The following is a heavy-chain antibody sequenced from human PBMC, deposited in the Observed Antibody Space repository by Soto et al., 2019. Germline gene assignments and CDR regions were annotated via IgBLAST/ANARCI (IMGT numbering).Heavy chain of an antibody. CDR3: ARENFGAVVHDAFDL. CDR2: IYDTETA. V-gene: IGHV4-31*03. CDR1: GGSVSSGGYY. Sequence: QVQLQESGPGLVKPSQTLSLTCTFSGGSVSSGGYYWNWIRQHPGKGLEWIGYIYDTETAYYNPSLKSRPTISLATSKNQFSLKLSSVTPADTAVYYCARENFGAVVHDAFDLWGQGTMVTISS. J-gene: IGHJ3*01. D-gene: IGHD3-3*01.